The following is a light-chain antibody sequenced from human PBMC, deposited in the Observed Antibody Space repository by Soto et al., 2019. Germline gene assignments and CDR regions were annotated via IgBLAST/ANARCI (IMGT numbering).Light chain of an antibody. Sequence: EIVMTQSPATLSVSPGQRPTLSCRASQSVSSYLAWYQQKPGQAPRLLIYGASSRATGIPDRFSGSGSGTDFTLTISRLEPEDFAVYYCQQYGSSPKLTVGGGTKVDIK. CDR3: QQYGSSPKLT. CDR2: GAS. V-gene: IGKV3-20*01. J-gene: IGKJ4*01. CDR1: QSVSSY.